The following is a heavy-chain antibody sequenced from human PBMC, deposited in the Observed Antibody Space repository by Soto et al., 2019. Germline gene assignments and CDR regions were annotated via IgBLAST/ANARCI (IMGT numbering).Heavy chain of an antibody. V-gene: IGHV4-59*08. CDR1: GGSISSYY. CDR3: ARHNYDILTGYRVYYYYYMDV. CDR2: IYYSGST. J-gene: IGHJ6*03. D-gene: IGHD3-9*01. Sequence: SETLSLTCTVSGGSISSYYWSWIRQPPGKGLEWIGYIYYSGSTNYNPSLKSRVTISVDTSKNQFSLKLSSVTAADTAVYYCARHNYDILTGYRVYYYYYMDVWGKGTTVTVSS.